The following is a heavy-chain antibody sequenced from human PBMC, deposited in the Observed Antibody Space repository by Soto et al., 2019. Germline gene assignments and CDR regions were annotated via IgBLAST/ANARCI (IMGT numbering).Heavy chain of an antibody. CDR2: IGTAGDT. CDR3: ASVYVLRFLESLLSPYYYYYMDV. CDR1: GFTFSSYD. V-gene: IGHV3-13*01. J-gene: IGHJ6*03. D-gene: IGHD3-3*01. Sequence: EVQLVASGGGLVQPGGSLRLSCAASGFTFSSYDMHWVRQATGKGLEWVSAIGTAGDTYYPGSVKGRFTISRENAKNSLYLQMNSLRAGDTAVYYCASVYVLRFLESLLSPYYYYYMDVWGKGTTVTVSS.